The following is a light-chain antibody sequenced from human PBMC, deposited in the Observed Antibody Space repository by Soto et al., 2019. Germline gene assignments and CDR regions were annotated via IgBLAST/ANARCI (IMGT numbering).Light chain of an antibody. V-gene: IGKV3-15*01. CDR3: RQYNIWSSIT. CDR2: GAS. CDR1: QSISSK. J-gene: IGKJ5*01. Sequence: EIVMTQSPATLSVSPGERATLSCRASQSISSKVGWYQQKPGQAPRLLIYGASTRATGVPPRFSGSGSGTDLTLTVSSLQSEDFAVYYSRQYNIWSSITFGQGTRLEIK.